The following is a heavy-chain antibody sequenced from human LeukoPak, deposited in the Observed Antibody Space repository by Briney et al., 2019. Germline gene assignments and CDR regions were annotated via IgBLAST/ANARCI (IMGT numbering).Heavy chain of an antibody. CDR1: GFTSSSYG. Sequence: GGSLRLSCAASGFTSSSYGMHWVRQAPGKGLEWVAFIRYDGSNKYYADSVKGRFTISRDNSKNTLYLQMNSLRTEDTAVYYCAKDRSGSNWYYFDYWGQGALVSVSS. CDR3: AKDRSGSNWYYFDY. V-gene: IGHV3-30*02. CDR2: IRYDGSNK. D-gene: IGHD6-13*01. J-gene: IGHJ4*02.